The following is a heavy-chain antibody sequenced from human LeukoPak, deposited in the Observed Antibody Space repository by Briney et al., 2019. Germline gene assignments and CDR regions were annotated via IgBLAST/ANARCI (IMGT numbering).Heavy chain of an antibody. CDR3: ARHVRKRGIAAAGSPGWFDP. CDR1: GGSISSSSYS. Sequence: SETLSLICTVSGGSISSSSYSWGWIRQPPGKGLEWIGSIYYSGSTYFNPSLKSRVTISVDTSKNQFSLKLNSVTAADTAVYYCARHVRKRGIAAAGSPGWFDPWGQGTLVTVSS. V-gene: IGHV4-39*01. CDR2: IYYSGST. D-gene: IGHD6-13*01. J-gene: IGHJ5*02.